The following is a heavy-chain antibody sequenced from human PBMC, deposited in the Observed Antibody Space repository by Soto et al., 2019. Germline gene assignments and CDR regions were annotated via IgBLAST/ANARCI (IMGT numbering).Heavy chain of an antibody. Sequence: EVQLVQSGAEVKRPGESLKISCHGSGYSFTTYWIGWVRQMPGKGLEWMGLIYPGDSDTRYGPSFQGQVTISADTSISTAYLQWSSLKASDTAMYYCARPGTAPGTTDSGDYWGQGTLVTVSS. J-gene: IGHJ4*02. CDR3: ARPGTAPGTTDSGDY. CDR1: GYSFTTYW. D-gene: IGHD6-13*01. V-gene: IGHV5-51*03. CDR2: IYPGDSDT.